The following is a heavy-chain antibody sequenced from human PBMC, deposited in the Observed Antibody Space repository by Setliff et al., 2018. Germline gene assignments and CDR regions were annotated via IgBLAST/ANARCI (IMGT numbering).Heavy chain of an antibody. V-gene: IGHV3-21*01. CDR1: GFTFSNYS. Sequence: NPGGSLRLSCAASGFTFSNYSMNWVRQAPGKGLEWVSFLSSGGTYMYYADSVKGRFTISRDNAENSLSLQMNSLRAEDTAVYYCARLGSDVLVPGTMSTPTSYFYFMDVWGKGTTVTVSS. J-gene: IGHJ6*03. D-gene: IGHD2-2*01. CDR3: ARLGSDVLVPGTMSTPTSYFYFMDV. CDR2: LSSGGTYM.